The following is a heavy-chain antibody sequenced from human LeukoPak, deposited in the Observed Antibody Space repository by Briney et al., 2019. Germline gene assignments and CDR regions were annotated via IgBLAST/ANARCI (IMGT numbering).Heavy chain of an antibody. CDR1: GGSISSGGYY. Sequence: SETLSLTCTVSGGSISSGGYYWSWIRQHPGKGLEWIGYIYYSGSTYHNPSLKSRVTISVDTSKNQFSLKLSSVTAADTAVYYCARESPGAYFDYWGQGTPVTVSS. CDR2: IYYSGST. CDR3: ARESPGAYFDY. D-gene: IGHD3-10*01. V-gene: IGHV4-31*03. J-gene: IGHJ4*02.